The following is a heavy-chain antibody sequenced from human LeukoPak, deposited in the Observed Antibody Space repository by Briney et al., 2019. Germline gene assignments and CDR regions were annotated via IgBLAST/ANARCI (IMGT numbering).Heavy chain of an antibody. D-gene: IGHD6-13*01. V-gene: IGHV3-30*18. CDR3: AKGHGNSWRFLVDY. CDR2: ISYDGSNK. J-gene: IGHJ4*02. CDR1: GFTFSSFA. Sequence: PGGSLRLSCAASGFTFSSFALSWVRQAPGKGLEWVAVISYDGSNKYYADSVKGRFTISRDNSKNTLYLQMNSLRAEDTAVYYCAKGHGNSWRFLVDYWGQGTLVTVSS.